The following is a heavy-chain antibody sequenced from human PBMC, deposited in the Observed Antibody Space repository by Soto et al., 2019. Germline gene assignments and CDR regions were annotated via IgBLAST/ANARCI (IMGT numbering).Heavy chain of an antibody. V-gene: IGHV4-4*07. Sequence: SETLSLTCTVSGGSISSYYWSWIRQPAGKGLEWIGRIYTSGSTNYNPSLKSRVTISVDTSKNQFSLKLSSVTAADTAVYYCARVTSGYLAYSSYYDMDAWGQGPTVTSP. J-gene: IGHJ6*02. D-gene: IGHD3-22*01. CDR1: GGSISSYY. CDR2: IYTSGST. CDR3: ARVTSGYLAYSSYYDMDA.